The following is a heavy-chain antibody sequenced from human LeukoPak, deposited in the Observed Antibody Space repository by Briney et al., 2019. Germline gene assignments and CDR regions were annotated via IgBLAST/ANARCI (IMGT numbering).Heavy chain of an antibody. Sequence: SETLSLACTVSGGSISNYYWSWIRQPPGKGLEWIGYINYSGSTNYNPSLKSRVTISVDTSKNQLSLKLSSVTAADTAVYYCARRVGKMQPFDYWGQGTLVTVSS. CDR2: INYSGST. D-gene: IGHD1-14*01. CDR3: ARRVGKMQPFDY. CDR1: GGSISNYY. V-gene: IGHV4-59*08. J-gene: IGHJ4*02.